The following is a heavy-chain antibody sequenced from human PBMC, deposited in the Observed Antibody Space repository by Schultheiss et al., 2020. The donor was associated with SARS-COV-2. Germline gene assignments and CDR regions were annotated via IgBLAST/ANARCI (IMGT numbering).Heavy chain of an antibody. V-gene: IGHV3-13*01. CDR3: ARDRYCTNGVCYYYGMDV. CDR1: GFTFSSYA. CDR2: IGTAGDT. J-gene: IGHJ6*02. Sequence: GESLKISCAASGFTFSSYAMHWVRQAPGKGLEWVSAIGTAGDTYYPGSVKGRFTISRENAKNSLYLQMNSLRAGDTAVYYCARDRYCTNGVCYYYGMDVWGQGTTVTVSS. D-gene: IGHD2-8*01.